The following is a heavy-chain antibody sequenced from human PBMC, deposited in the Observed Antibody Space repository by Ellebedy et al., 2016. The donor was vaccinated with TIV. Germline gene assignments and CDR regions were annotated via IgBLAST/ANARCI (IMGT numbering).Heavy chain of an antibody. V-gene: IGHV3-7*01. D-gene: IGHD4-17*01. CDR1: GFSFRSYW. J-gene: IGHJ3*02. Sequence: GESLKISCTASGFSFRSYWMSWVRQAPGKGLEWVANIKQDGGEKYYVDSVTGRFTISRDNAKNSLYLQMNSLRAEDTAVYYCATDGSYGDYLSPTHAFVMWGQGTLVTVSA. CDR2: IKQDGGEK. CDR3: ATDGSYGDYLSPTHAFVM.